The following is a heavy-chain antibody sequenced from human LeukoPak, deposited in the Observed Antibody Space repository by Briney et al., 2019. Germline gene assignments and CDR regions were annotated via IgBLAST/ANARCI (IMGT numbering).Heavy chain of an antibody. V-gene: IGHV3-30-3*01. J-gene: IGHJ5*02. CDR3: AGGGPFNTARGFHWFDP. CDR1: GFTFSSYA. CDR2: ISYDGSNK. Sequence: GGSLRLSCAASGFTFSSYAMHWVRQAPGKGLEWVAVISYDGSNKYYSDSVKGRFTISRENSKNTLYLQMNSLRAEDTAVCYLAGGGPFNTARGFHWFDPWGQGTLVTVSS. D-gene: IGHD5-18*01.